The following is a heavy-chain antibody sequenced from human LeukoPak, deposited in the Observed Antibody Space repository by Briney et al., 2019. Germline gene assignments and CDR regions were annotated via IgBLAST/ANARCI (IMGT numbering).Heavy chain of an antibody. D-gene: IGHD2-8*01. Sequence: GASVKVSCKASGYTFTSYAMHWVRQAPGQRLEWMGWINAGNGNTKYSQKFQGRVTITRDTSASTAYMELSSLRSEDTAVYYCATALPGYCTNGVCYRTVNWFDPWGQGTLVTVSS. CDR3: ATALPGYCTNGVCYRTVNWFDP. J-gene: IGHJ5*02. CDR2: INAGNGNT. CDR1: GYTFTSYA. V-gene: IGHV1-3*01.